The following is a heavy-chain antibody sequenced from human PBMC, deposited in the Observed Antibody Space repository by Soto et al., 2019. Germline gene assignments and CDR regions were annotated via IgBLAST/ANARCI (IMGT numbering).Heavy chain of an antibody. CDR3: ARGPWGIAVAGDYYYYGMDV. CDR2: INHSGST. V-gene: IGHV4-34*01. Sequence: NPSETLSLTCAVYGGSFSGYYWSWIRQPPGKGLEWIGEINHSGSTNYNPSLKSRVTISVDTSKNQFSLKLSSVTAADTAVYYCARGPWGIAVAGDYYYYGMDVWGQGTTVTVSS. D-gene: IGHD6-19*01. J-gene: IGHJ6*02. CDR1: GGSFSGYY.